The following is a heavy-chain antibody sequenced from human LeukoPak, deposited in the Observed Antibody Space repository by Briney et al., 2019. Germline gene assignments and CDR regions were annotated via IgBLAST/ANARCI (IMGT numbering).Heavy chain of an antibody. Sequence: GGSLRLSCSASGFTFSYYAIHWVRQAPGKGLEWVALIWSDGSNKYYADSVKGRITISRDNSKNTVYLQMNSLKAEDTAVYYCARELFSSGSCPDGWGQGTLVTVSS. V-gene: IGHV3-33*01. D-gene: IGHD3-10*01. CDR2: IWSDGSNK. CDR1: GFTFSYYA. CDR3: ARELFSSGSCPDG. J-gene: IGHJ4*02.